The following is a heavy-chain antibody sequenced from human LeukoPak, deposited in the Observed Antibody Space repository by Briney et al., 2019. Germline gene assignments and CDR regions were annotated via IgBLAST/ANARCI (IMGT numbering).Heavy chain of an antibody. J-gene: IGHJ5*02. V-gene: IGHV3-74*03. CDR3: AGAYDFGNWFEP. CDR1: GFTFSNTW. D-gene: IGHD2/OR15-2a*01. Sequence: GGSLRLSCAAPGFTFSNTWMHWVRQAPGKGLVWVSRLDIRGGSTAYADSVKGRFTISRDNAKDTLYLQMNSLRAEDTALYYCAGAYDFGNWFEPWGQGTLVTVSS. CDR2: LDIRGGST.